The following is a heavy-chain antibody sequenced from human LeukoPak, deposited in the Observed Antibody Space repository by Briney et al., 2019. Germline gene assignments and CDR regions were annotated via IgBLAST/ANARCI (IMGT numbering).Heavy chain of an antibody. CDR1: GFTFSSYS. D-gene: IGHD3-10*01. V-gene: IGHV3-21*01. CDR2: ISSSSSYI. J-gene: IGHJ6*04. Sequence: GGSLRLSCAASGFTFSSYSINWVRQAPGKGLEWVSSISSSSSYIYYADSVKGRFTISRDNAKNSLYLQMNSLRAEDTAVYYCARTYYPNFYYYGMDVWGKGATVTVSS. CDR3: ARTYYPNFYYYGMDV.